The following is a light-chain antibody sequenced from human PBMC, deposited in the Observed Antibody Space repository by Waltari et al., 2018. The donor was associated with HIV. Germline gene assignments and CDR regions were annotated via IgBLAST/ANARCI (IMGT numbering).Light chain of an antibody. V-gene: IGLV8-61*01. CDR3: VLYMGSGISV. CDR2: YTN. J-gene: IGLJ3*02. Sequence: QTVVTQGPSFSVSPGGTVTLTCGLSSGSVSTSYYPSWYQQTPGQAPLTLIYYTNARSAGVPDRFSGSILGNKAALTIAGAQADDESDYYCVLYMGSGISVFGGGTKLTVL. CDR1: SGSVSTSYY.